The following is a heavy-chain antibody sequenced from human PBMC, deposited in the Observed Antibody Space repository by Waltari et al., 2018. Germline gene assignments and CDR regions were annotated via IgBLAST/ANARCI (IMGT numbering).Heavy chain of an antibody. CDR1: GFTFSSYA. CDR2: ISGSGGST. CDR3: AKDYRHYVAARPLAFDY. Sequence: GGSLRLSCAASGFTFSSYAMSWVRQAPGKGLEWVSAISGSGGSTYYADSVKGRFTISRDNSKNTLYLQMNSLRAEDTAVYYCAKDYRHYVAARPLAFDYWGQGTLVTVSS. J-gene: IGHJ4*02. D-gene: IGHD6-6*01. V-gene: IGHV3-23*01.